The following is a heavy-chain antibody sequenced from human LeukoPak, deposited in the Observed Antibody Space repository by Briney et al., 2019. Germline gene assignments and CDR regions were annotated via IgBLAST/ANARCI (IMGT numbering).Heavy chain of an antibody. CDR3: ARGRGIAAAGSFGE. Sequence: ASVKVSCKASGCTFTSYGISWVRQAPGQGLEWMGWISAYNGNTNYAQKFQGRVTMTRNTSISTAYMELSSRRSEDAPVYYWARGRGIAAAGSFGEWGEGSLVTVSS. V-gene: IGHV1-18*01. CDR1: GCTFTSYG. CDR2: ISAYNGNT. D-gene: IGHD6-13*01. J-gene: IGHJ4*02.